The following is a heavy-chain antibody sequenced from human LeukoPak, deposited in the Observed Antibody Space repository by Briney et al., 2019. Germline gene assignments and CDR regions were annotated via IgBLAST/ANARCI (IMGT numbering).Heavy chain of an antibody. J-gene: IGHJ4*02. CDR2: IYYSGST. Sequence: PSETRSLPCTVSGGSISSYYWSWVRQPPGKGLEWIGYIYYSGSTNYNPSLKSRVTMSVDTSKNQFSLRLSSVTAADTAVYYCVRGGIVGTSARVPLFDNWGQGTLVTVSS. D-gene: IGHD2-21*01. CDR1: GGSISSYY. CDR3: VRGGIVGTSARVPLFDN. V-gene: IGHV4-59*01.